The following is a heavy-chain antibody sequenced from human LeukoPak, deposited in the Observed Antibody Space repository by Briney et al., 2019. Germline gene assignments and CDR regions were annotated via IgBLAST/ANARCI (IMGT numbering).Heavy chain of an antibody. V-gene: IGHV3-7*01. CDR2: INQDGSEK. J-gene: IGHJ4*02. D-gene: IGHD3-10*01. CDR1: GFSFSSYW. CDR3: VRSLGWSGTRDY. Sequence: PGGSLRLSCAASGFSFSSYWMTWVRQAPGKGLEWVANINQDGSEKYYVDSVKGRFTISRDNAKKSLFLQMNSLTAEDTALYYCVRSLGWSGTRDYWGQGTLVTVSS.